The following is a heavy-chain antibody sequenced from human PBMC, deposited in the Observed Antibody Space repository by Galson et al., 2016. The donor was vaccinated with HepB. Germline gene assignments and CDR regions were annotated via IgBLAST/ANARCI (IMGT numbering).Heavy chain of an antibody. D-gene: IGHD3-9*01. CDR3: ARSHYSTGFYIIKPFDY. CDR1: GFTVYTHY. Sequence: SLRLSCAASGFTVYTHYMTWVRQAPGKGLEWVSPFYSGGPTYYADSVKGRFTISRDDSKNTLYPHLNRLRADDTAFYYCARSHYSTGFYIIKPFDYWGPGTLVTVSS. CDR2: FYSGGPT. V-gene: IGHV3-53*01. J-gene: IGHJ4*02.